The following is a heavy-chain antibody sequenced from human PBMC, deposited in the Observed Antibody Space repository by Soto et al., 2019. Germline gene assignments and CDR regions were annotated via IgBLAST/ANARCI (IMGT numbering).Heavy chain of an antibody. CDR2: IDPSDSYT. V-gene: IGHV5-10-1*01. J-gene: IGHJ6*02. D-gene: IGHD4-17*01. CDR3: ARLFNDYGSYYGMDV. Sequence: PGESLKISCKGSGYSFTSYWISWVRQMPGKGLEWMGRIDPSDSYTNYSPSFQGHVTISADKSISTAYLQWSSLKASDTAMYYCARLFNDYGSYYGMDVWGQGTTVTVSS. CDR1: GYSFTSYW.